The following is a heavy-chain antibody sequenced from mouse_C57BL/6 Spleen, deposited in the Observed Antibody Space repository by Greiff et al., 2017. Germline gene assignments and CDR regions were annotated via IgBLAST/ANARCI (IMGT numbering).Heavy chain of an antibody. J-gene: IGHJ1*03. Sequence: EVQLVESGGGLVKPGGSLKLSCAASGFTFSDYGMHWVRQAPEKGLEWVAYISSGSSTIYYADTVKGRFTISRDNAKNTLFLQMTSLRSEDTAMYYCALLYYGSSYDWYFDVWGTGTTGTVSS. D-gene: IGHD1-1*01. CDR3: ALLYYGSSYDWYFDV. CDR2: ISSGSSTI. V-gene: IGHV5-17*01. CDR1: GFTFSDYG.